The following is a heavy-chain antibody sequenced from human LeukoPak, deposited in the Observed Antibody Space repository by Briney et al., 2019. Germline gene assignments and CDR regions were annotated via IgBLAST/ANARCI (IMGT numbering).Heavy chain of an antibody. J-gene: IGHJ3*02. D-gene: IGHD3-16*01. V-gene: IGHV3-74*01. CDR1: AFTFSDYW. CDR3: ARGGGDHAFVI. CDR2: INIDGSST. Sequence: GRSLRLSCAASAFTFSDYWMHWVRQAPGEGLVWVSRINIDGSSTIYADSVQGRFTISRDHAKKSLYLQMNSGRAEDTALYYYARGGGDHAFVIWGQGTMVTVSS.